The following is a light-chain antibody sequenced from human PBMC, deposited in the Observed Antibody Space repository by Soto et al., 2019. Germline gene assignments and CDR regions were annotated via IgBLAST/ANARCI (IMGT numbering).Light chain of an antibody. Sequence: DIQMTQSPSFVSASVVDSVTITCRASQGIRSWLVWYQQKPGKAPQLLIHGASSLQSGVPSRFSGSGSGTDFTLTISSLQPEDFATYFCQQANSFPVTFGGGTKVDIK. CDR1: QGIRSW. J-gene: IGKJ4*01. CDR2: GAS. V-gene: IGKV1-12*01. CDR3: QQANSFPVT.